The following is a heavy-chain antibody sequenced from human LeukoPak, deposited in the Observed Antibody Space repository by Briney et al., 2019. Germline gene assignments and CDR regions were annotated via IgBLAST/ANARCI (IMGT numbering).Heavy chain of an antibody. D-gene: IGHD3-10*01. CDR3: ARGLYGSGIGYYHYGLDV. CDR1: GFTFSSYW. J-gene: IGHJ6*02. Sequence: GGSLRLSCAASGFTFSSYWMSWVRQAPGKGLEWVANIKQDGSEKYYVDSVKGRFTISRDSAKNSLYLQMNSLRAEDTAVYYCARGLYGSGIGYYHYGLDVWGQGTTVTVSS. CDR2: IKQDGSEK. V-gene: IGHV3-7*04.